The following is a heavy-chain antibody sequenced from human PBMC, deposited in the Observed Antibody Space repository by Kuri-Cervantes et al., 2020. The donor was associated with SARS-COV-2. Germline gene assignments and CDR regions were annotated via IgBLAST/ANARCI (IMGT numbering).Heavy chain of an antibody. CDR1: GFTFSSYA. CDR2: ISSSGSYI. V-gene: IGHV3-23*01. J-gene: IGHJ4*02. D-gene: IGHD1-7*01. Sequence: GESLKISCAASGFTFSSYAMSWVRQAPGKGLEWVASISSSGSYIHYADSVKGRFTISRDNSKNTLYLQMNSLRAEDTAVYYCAKAYWNYNYFDYWGQGTLVTVSS. CDR3: AKAYWNYNYFDY.